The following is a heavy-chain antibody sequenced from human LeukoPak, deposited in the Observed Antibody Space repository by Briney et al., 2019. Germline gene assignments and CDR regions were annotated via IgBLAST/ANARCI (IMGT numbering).Heavy chain of an antibody. CDR2: ISSSSSTI. D-gene: IGHD6-19*01. CDR3: ARDWGRRYSSGWYGDFDY. Sequence: PGGSLRLSCAASGFTFSSYSMNWVRQAPGRGLEWVSYISSSSSTIYYADSVKGRFTISRDNAKNSLYLQMNSLRPEDTAVYYCARDWGRRYSSGWYGDFDYWGQGTLVTVSS. CDR1: GFTFSSYS. J-gene: IGHJ4*02. V-gene: IGHV3-48*01.